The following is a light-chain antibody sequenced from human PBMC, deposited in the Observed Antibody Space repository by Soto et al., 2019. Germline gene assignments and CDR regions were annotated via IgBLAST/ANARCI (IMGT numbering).Light chain of an antibody. CDR1: QSISRSD. Sequence: EIVLTQSPGTVSLSPGESATLSCRASQSISRSDLAWYQHRPGQSPRLLIYATSSRATGIPDRFTGGGAGTGFTITISRLEPEDSAVYYCQQYGSSPTFGGGTKVEIK. J-gene: IGKJ4*01. CDR2: ATS. CDR3: QQYGSSPT. V-gene: IGKV3-20*01.